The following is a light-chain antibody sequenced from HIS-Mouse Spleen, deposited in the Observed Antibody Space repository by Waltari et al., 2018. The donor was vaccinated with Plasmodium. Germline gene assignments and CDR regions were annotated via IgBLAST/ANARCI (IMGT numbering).Light chain of an antibody. V-gene: IGKV3-11*01. CDR1: QSVSSY. CDR3: QQRSNWPPT. Sequence: EIVLTQSQATLSLSPGERATLSCRASQSVSSYLAWSQQKPGQAPRLLIYEASNRATGIPARFRGSGSGTDFTLTISSLEPEDFALYYCQQRSNWPPTFGQGTRLEIK. J-gene: IGKJ5*01. CDR2: EAS.